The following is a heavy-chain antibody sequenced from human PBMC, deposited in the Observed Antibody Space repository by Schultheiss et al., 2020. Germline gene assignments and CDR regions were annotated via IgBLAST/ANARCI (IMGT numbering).Heavy chain of an antibody. CDR2: IYYSGST. CDR1: GGSISSYY. V-gene: IGHV4-59*01. CDR3: ASLLDYGGGVDV. J-gene: IGHJ6*02. D-gene: IGHD4-23*01. Sequence: SETLSLTCTVSGGSISSYYWSWIRQPPGKGLEWIGYIYYSGSTNYNPSLKSRVTISVDTSKNQFSLKLSSVTAADTAVYYCASLLDYGGGVDVWGQGTTVTGSS.